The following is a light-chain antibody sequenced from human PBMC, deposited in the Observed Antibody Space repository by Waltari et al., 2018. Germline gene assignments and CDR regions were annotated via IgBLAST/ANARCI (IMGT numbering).Light chain of an antibody. CDR2: GAS. CDR1: QTIGRS. J-gene: IGKJ1*01. V-gene: IGKV3-15*01. Sequence: ETVLTQSPATLSVSPGERATLSCWTSQTIGRSLAWYQQKPGQAPRLVIYGASIRATGIPARFSGSGSETEFALTISGLQSEDFAVYYCQQYNNWPPGTFGQGTKVEI. CDR3: QQYNNWPPGT.